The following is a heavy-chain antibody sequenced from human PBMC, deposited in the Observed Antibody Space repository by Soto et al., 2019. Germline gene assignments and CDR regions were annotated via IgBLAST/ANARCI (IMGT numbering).Heavy chain of an antibody. CDR1: GDRINRKSTA. V-gene: IGHV6-1*01. Sequence: SQTLSLTSANSGDRINRKSTAWNWIRQSQSRGLVWLGRTYYRSKWYNYYAVSVKSRITINPDTSKNQFSLQLNSVTPEDTAVYYCARDRVYAASYYYYMDVWGKGTTVTVSS. CDR3: ARDRVYAASYYYYMDV. J-gene: IGHJ6*03. CDR2: TYYRSKWYN. D-gene: IGHD6-25*01.